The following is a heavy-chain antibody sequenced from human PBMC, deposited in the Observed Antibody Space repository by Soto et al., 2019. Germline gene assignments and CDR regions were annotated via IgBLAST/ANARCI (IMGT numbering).Heavy chain of an antibody. CDR3: ATSLVTSRARVDY. Sequence: SETLSLTCTVSGGSIYTGGFYWSWIRQLPGKGLEWLGYIYYTGSTQYTPSLKSRLSISTDTSDNQFSLRLNSVTATDTAVYYCATSLVTSRARVDYWGQGTPVTVSS. CDR1: GGSIYTGGFY. J-gene: IGHJ4*02. V-gene: IGHV4-31*03. CDR2: IYYTGST. D-gene: IGHD1-26*01.